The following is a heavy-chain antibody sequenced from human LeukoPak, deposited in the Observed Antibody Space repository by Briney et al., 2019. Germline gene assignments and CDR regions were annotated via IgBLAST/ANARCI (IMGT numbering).Heavy chain of an antibody. J-gene: IGHJ4*02. V-gene: IGHV4-34*01. CDR1: GGSFSGYY. Sequence: SETLSLTCAVYGGSFSGYYWSWIRQPPGKGLERIGEINHSGSTNYNPSLKSRVTISVDTSKNQFSLKLSSVTAADTVVYYCASLMTTVTTSGDYWGQGTLVTVSS. D-gene: IGHD4-17*01. CDR3: ASLMTTVTTSGDY. CDR2: INHSGST.